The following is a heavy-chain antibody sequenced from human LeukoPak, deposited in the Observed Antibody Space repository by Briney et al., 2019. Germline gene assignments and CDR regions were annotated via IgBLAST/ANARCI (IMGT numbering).Heavy chain of an antibody. CDR2: ISYDGSNK. CDR1: GFTFSSYA. V-gene: IGHV3-30*04. CDR3: ARVEQQLEYFDY. J-gene: IGHJ4*02. D-gene: IGHD6-13*01. Sequence: GSLRLSCAASGFTFSSYAMHWVRQAPGKGLEWVAVISYDGSNKYYADSVKGRFTISRDNSKNTLYLQMNSLRAEDTAVYYCARVEQQLEYFDYWGQGTLVTVSS.